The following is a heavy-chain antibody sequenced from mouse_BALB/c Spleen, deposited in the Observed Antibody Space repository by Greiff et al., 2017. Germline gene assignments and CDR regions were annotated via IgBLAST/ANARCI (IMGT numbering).Heavy chain of an antibody. D-gene: IGHD2-3*01. J-gene: IGHJ2*01. Sequence: EVKLVESGGGLVKPGGSLKLSCAASGFTFSSYAMSWVRQTPEKRLAWVASISSGGSTSYPDSVKGRFTISRDNARNILYLQMSSLRSEDTAMYYCAREGDGYRYYFDYWGQGTTLTVSS. CDR2: ISSGGST. CDR3: AREGDGYRYYFDY. V-gene: IGHV5-6-5*01. CDR1: GFTFSSYA.